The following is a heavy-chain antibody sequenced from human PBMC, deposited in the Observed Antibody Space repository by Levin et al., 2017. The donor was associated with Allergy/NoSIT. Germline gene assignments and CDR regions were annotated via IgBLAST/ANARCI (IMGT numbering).Heavy chain of an antibody. J-gene: IGHJ3*02. V-gene: IGHV4-30-4*01. CDR3: ARGLLLRFGELLTFDI. CDR1: GGSISSGDYY. CDR2: IYYSGST. Sequence: SETLSLTCTVSGGSISSGDYYWSWIRQPPGKGLEWIGYIYYSGSTYYNPSLKSRVTISVDTSKNQFSLKLSSVTAADTAVYYCARGLLLRFGELLTFDIWGQGTMVTVSS. D-gene: IGHD3-10*01.